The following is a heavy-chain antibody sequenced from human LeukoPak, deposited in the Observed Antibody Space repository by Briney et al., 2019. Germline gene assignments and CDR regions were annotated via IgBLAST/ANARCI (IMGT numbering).Heavy chain of an antibody. CDR3: AGLQYYYDSNGYYSLYYFDY. CDR1: GDSISSSSYY. V-gene: IGHV4-39*01. J-gene: IGHJ4*02. Sequence: SETLSLTCTVSGDSISSSSYYWGWIRQPPGKGLEWIGDIYYSGSTYYNPSLRSRLTISLDTSKNQFSLTLSSVTAADTAVYYCAGLQYYYDSNGYYSLYYFDYWGQGTVVTVSS. CDR2: IYYSGST. D-gene: IGHD3-22*01.